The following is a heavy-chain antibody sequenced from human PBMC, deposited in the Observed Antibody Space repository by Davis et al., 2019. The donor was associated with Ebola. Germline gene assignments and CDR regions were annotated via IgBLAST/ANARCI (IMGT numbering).Heavy chain of an antibody. CDR3: ARRRITMIESLYYYGMDV. D-gene: IGHD3-22*01. J-gene: IGHJ6*02. CDR2: INHSGST. V-gene: IGHV4-34*01. Sequence: PSETLSLTCAVYGASFSGYYWSWIRQPPGKGLEWIGEINHSGSTNYNPSPKRRVTISVDTSKNQFSLKLCSVTAADTAVYYCARRRITMIESLYYYGMDVWGQGTTVTVSS. CDR1: GASFSGYY.